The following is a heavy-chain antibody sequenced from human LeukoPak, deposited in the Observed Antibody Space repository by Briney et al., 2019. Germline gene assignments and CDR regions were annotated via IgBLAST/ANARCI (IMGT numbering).Heavy chain of an antibody. CDR1: GYSISSGYY. CDR3: ASGSRGGGGYSGYDSVDDAFGI. V-gene: IGHV4-38-2*02. D-gene: IGHD5-12*01. Sequence: PSETLSLTCTVSGYSISSGYYWGWIRQPPGKGLEWIGSIYHSGSTYYNPSLKSRVNISVDTSKNQFSLKLSSVTAADTALYYCASGSRGGGGYSGYDSVDDAFGIWGQGTMVTVSS. J-gene: IGHJ3*02. CDR2: IYHSGST.